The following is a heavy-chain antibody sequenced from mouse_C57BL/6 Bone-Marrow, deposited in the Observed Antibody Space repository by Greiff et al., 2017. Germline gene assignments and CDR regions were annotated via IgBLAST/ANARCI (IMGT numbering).Heavy chain of an antibody. J-gene: IGHJ4*01. CDR1: GYTFTSYW. CDR3: ARRRLPHYAMDY. V-gene: IGHV1-50*01. CDR2: IDPSDSYT. D-gene: IGHD2-2*01. Sequence: QVQLQQPGAELVKPGASVKLSCKASGYTFTSYWMQWVKQRPGQGLEWIGEIDPSDSYTNYNQKFKGKATLTVDTSSSTAYMQLSSLTSEDSAVDYCARRRLPHYAMDYWGQGTSVTVSS.